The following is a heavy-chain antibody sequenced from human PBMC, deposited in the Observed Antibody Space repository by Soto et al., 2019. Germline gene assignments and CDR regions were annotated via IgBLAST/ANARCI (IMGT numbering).Heavy chain of an antibody. J-gene: IGHJ5*02. Sequence: QVQLVESGGGVVQPGRSLRLSCAASGFTFSSYGMHWVRQAPGKGLEWVAVIWYDGSNKYYADSVKGRFTISRDNSKNTLYLQMNSLRAEDTAVYYCARGYYDFWSGYWGFDPWGQGTLVTVFS. D-gene: IGHD3-3*01. CDR3: ARGYYDFWSGYWGFDP. V-gene: IGHV3-33*01. CDR2: IWYDGSNK. CDR1: GFTFSSYG.